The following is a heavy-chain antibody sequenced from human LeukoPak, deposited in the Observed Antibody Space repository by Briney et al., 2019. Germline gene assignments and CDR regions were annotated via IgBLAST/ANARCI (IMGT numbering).Heavy chain of an antibody. CDR2: INPNSGGT. Sequence: ASVKVSCKASGYTFTGYYMHWVRQASGQGLEWMGWINPNSGGTNYAQKFQGRVTMTRDTSISTAYMELSRLRSDDTAVYYCARVYSSGWYAGMDVWGQGTTVTVSS. CDR3: ARVYSSGWYAGMDV. V-gene: IGHV1-2*02. J-gene: IGHJ6*02. CDR1: GYTFTGYY. D-gene: IGHD6-19*01.